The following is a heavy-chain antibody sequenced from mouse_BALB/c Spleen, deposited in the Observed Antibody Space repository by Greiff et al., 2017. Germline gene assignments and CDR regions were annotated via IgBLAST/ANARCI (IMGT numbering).Heavy chain of an antibody. CDR2: ISDGGSYT. CDR3: ARDGRRENAMDY. V-gene: IGHV5-4*02. J-gene: IGHJ4*01. CDR1: GFTFSDYY. D-gene: IGHD3-1*01. Sequence: EVNVVESGGGLVKPGGSLKLSCAASGFTFSDYYMYWVRQTPEKRLEWVATISDGGSYTYYPDSVKGRFTISRDNAKNNLYLQMSSLKSEDTAMYYCARDGRRENAMDYWGQGTSVTVSS.